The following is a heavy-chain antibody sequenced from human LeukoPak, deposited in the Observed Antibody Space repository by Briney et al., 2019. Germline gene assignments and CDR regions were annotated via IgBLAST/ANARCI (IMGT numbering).Heavy chain of an antibody. CDR2: IIPILGIA. Sequence: ASVKVSCKASGGTFSSYAISWVRQAPGQGLEWMGRIIPILGIANYAQKFQGRVTITADKSTSTAYMELRSLRSDDTAVYYCASGMTTVTTGYYGMDVWGQGTTVTVSS. D-gene: IGHD4-11*01. CDR3: ASGMTTVTTGYYGMDV. V-gene: IGHV1-69*04. CDR1: GGTFSSYA. J-gene: IGHJ6*02.